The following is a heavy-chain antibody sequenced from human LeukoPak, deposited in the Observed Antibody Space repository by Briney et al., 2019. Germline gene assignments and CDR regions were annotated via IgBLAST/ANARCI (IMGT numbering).Heavy chain of an antibody. V-gene: IGHV5-51*01. D-gene: IGHD1-26*01. Sequence: GESLKISCKVSGYSFTSYWIGWVRQMPGKGLEWMGIIYPGDSDTRYSPSFQGQVTISADKSISTAYLQWSSLKASDTAMYYCARRWDGQGGAFDIWGQGAMVTVSS. J-gene: IGHJ3*02. CDR1: GYSFTSYW. CDR3: ARRWDGQGGAFDI. CDR2: IYPGDSDT.